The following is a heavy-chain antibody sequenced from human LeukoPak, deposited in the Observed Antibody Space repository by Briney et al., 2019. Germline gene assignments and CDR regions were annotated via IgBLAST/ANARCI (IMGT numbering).Heavy chain of an antibody. V-gene: IGHV4-39*07. J-gene: IGHJ6*03. D-gene: IGHD3-3*01. CDR2: IYYSGST. CDR3: ARGLSTRLRKKITIFGVVPPGVYYMDV. Sequence: PSETLSLTCTVSGGSISSDTYYWGWIRQPPGKGLEWIGSIYYSGSTYYNPSLKSRVTISVDTSKNQFSLKLSSVTAADTAVYYCARGLSTRLRKKITIFGVVPPGVYYMDVWGKGTTVTVSS. CDR1: GGSISSDTYY.